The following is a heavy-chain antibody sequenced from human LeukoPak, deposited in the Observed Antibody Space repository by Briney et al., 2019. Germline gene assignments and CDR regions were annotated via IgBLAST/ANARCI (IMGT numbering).Heavy chain of an antibody. Sequence: SETLSLTCAVYGGSFSGYYWSWIRQPPGKGLEWIGEINHSGSTNYNPSLKSRVTISVDTSKNQFSLKLSSVTAADTAVYYCARGLFRVDQGAMNYFDYWGQGTLVTVSS. J-gene: IGHJ4*02. CDR3: ARGLFRVDQGAMNYFDY. V-gene: IGHV4-34*01. D-gene: IGHD3-3*01. CDR2: INHSGST. CDR1: GGSFSGYY.